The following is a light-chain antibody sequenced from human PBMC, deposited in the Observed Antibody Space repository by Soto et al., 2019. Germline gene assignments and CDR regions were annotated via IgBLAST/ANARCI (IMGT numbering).Light chain of an antibody. CDR1: QSIGSSY. J-gene: IGKJ1*01. Sequence: EIVLTQSPGTLSLSPGERATLSCRASQSIGSSYLAWYQQKPGQAPRLLIYAASSRAAGIPDRFSGSGSGTDFTLTISRVEPEDCAVYSCQQYASSLTFGQGTKVEVK. V-gene: IGKV3-20*01. CDR2: AAS. CDR3: QQYASSLT.